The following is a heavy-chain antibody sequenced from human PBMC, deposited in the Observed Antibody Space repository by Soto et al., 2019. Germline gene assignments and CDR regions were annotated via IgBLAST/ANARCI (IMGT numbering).Heavy chain of an antibody. D-gene: IGHD6-13*01. CDR2: INPNSGGT. CDR1: GYTFTGYY. V-gene: IGHV1-2*02. J-gene: IGHJ6*01. CDR3: ARDLQQQVSRSYYYYGMDV. Sequence: QVQLVQSGADGKKPGASVKVSCKASGYTFTGYYMHWVRQAPGQGLEWMGWINPNSGGTNYAQKYQGRVNMKRDKSISTAYMELSRLRSDDTAVYYCARDLQQQVSRSYYYYGMDVWGQVTTVTVSS.